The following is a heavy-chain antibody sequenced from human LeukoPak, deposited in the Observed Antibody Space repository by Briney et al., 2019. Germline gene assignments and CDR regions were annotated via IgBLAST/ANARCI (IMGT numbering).Heavy chain of an antibody. D-gene: IGHD3-22*01. V-gene: IGHV3-23*01. Sequence: GGSLRLSCAASGFTFSTYAMRWVRQAPGKGVEWVSTISGSGISTYYADSVKGRFTISRDISKNTLYLQMNSLRAEDTAVYYCAKDNYYDSSGYYHYWGQGTLVTVSS. CDR2: ISGSGIST. J-gene: IGHJ4*02. CDR1: GFTFSTYA. CDR3: AKDNYYDSSGYYHY.